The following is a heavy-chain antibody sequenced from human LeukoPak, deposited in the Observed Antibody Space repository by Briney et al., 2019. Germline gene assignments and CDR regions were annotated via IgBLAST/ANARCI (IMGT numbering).Heavy chain of an antibody. J-gene: IGHJ4*02. CDR2: INHSGST. D-gene: IGHD6-19*01. CDR3: ETGLRPIAVAGTGYPGC. CDR1: GGSFSGYY. Sequence: SETLSLTCAVYGGSFSGYYWGCIRQLPGKGLEWIGEINHSGSTNYNPSLKSRVTIPVDTSKNQFSLKLSSVTPADTAVYYCETGLRPIAVAGTGYPGCWGQGTLVTVSS. V-gene: IGHV4-34*01.